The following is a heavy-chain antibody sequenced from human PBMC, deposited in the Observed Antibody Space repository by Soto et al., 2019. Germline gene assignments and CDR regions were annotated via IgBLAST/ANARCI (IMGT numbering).Heavy chain of an antibody. CDR3: ASSYGSGYRAFDY. V-gene: IGHV1-69*02. J-gene: IGHJ4*02. D-gene: IGHD3-10*01. CDR1: GDTFSFYS. Sequence: QVQLVQSGAEVRKPGSSVKVSCKASGDTFSFYSIHWVRQAPGLGLEWMGRINPILSMSDYAQRFQGRVTMTAHKSTSTAYMKMSGLRSEDTAIYYCASSYGSGYRAFDYWGQGALVTVSS. CDR2: INPILSMS.